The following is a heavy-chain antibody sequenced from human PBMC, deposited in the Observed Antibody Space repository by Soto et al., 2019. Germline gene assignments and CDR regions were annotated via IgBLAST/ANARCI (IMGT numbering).Heavy chain of an antibody. CDR1: GYTFTSYG. V-gene: IGHV1-18*01. CDR3: ARRGVLRYFDGLHDY. Sequence: QVPLVQSGAEVKKPGASVKVSCKASGYTFTSYGISWVRQAPGQGLEWMGWISAYNGNTNYAQKLQGRVTMTTDTSTSTDYMELRSLRSDDTAVYYGARRGVLRYFDGLHDYWGQGTLVTVSS. CDR2: ISAYNGNT. J-gene: IGHJ4*02. D-gene: IGHD3-9*01.